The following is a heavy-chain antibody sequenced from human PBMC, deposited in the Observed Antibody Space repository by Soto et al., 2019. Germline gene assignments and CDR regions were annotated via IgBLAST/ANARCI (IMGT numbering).Heavy chain of an antibody. J-gene: IGHJ4*02. CDR3: ASSPLLRYFDWSVYYFDY. V-gene: IGHV4-30-2*01. CDR1: GGSISSGGYS. D-gene: IGHD3-9*01. Sequence: SETLSLTCAVSGGSISSGGYSWSWIRHPPGKGLEWIGYTYHSGSTYYNPSLKSRVTISVDRSKNQFSLKLSSVTAADTAVYYCASSPLLRYFDWSVYYFDYWGQGTLVTVSS. CDR2: TYHSGST.